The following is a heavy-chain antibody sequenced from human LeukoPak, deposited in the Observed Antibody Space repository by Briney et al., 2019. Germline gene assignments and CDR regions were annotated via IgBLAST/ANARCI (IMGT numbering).Heavy chain of an antibody. V-gene: IGHV4-38-2*02. CDR3: ARGGEDWYHYYYMDV. Sequence: SETLSLTCTVSGDSFNNGLYWGWIRQPPGKGLEWIGSIPDSGNTYYNPSLKSRVTISVDTSKKQFSLKLSSVTAADTAVYYCARGGEDWYHYYYMDVWGKGTTVTVSS. J-gene: IGHJ6*03. CDR2: IPDSGNT. CDR1: GDSFNNGLY. D-gene: IGHD2-15*01.